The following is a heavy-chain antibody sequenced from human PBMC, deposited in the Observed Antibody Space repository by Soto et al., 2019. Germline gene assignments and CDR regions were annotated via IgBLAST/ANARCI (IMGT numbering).Heavy chain of an antibody. CDR1: GFTFSSYA. D-gene: IGHD3-22*01. J-gene: IGHJ4*02. Sequence: EVQLLESGGGLVQPGGSLRLSCAASGFTFSSYAMSWVRQAPGKGLEWVSAISGSGGSTYYADSVKGRFTISRDNSKNTLYLQMNSLRAEDTAVYYCAKEGFSMIVQTHGGGIDYWGQGTLVTVSS. CDR3: AKEGFSMIVQTHGGGIDY. V-gene: IGHV3-23*01. CDR2: ISGSGGST.